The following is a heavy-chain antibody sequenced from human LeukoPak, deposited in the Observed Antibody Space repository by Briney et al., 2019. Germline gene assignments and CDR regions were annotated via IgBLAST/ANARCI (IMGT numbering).Heavy chain of an antibody. V-gene: IGHV4-31*03. CDR3: ANQRAPPYHYGMDV. CDR2: IYYSGST. Sequence: SETLSLTCTVSGGSISSGGYYLSWIRQHPGKGLEWIVYIYYSGSTYYNPSLKSRVTISVDTSKNQFSLKLSSVTAADTAVYYCANQRAPPYHYGMDVWGQGTPVTVSS. CDR1: GGSISSGGYY. J-gene: IGHJ6*02.